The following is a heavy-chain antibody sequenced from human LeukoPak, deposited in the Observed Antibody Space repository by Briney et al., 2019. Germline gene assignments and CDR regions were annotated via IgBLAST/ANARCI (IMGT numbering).Heavy chain of an antibody. Sequence: GASVKVSCTASNYMFNNHAITWVRRAPGQGLEWLGWIIPNNGKTNYAQNVQGRVTMTTDTATSTAYMELSRLRSDDTAVYYCARDLSWDNGDNSNWGQGTLVTVSS. CDR3: ARDLSWDNGDNSN. V-gene: IGHV1-18*01. CDR2: IIPNNGKT. D-gene: IGHD4-23*01. CDR1: NYMFNNHA. J-gene: IGHJ4*02.